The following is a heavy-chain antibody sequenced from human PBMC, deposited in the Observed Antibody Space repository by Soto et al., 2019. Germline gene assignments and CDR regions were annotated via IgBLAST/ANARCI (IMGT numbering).Heavy chain of an antibody. J-gene: IGHJ6*02. CDR3: AREGYYDSSGYQYGMDV. V-gene: IGHV1-18*01. CDR1: GYTFTSYG. D-gene: IGHD3-22*01. Sequence: QVQLVQSGAEVKKPGASVKVSCKASGYTFTSYGISWVRQAPGQGLEWMGWISAYNGNTNYAQKLQGRVAMTTDTSTSTAYMELRSLRSDDTAVYYCAREGYYDSSGYQYGMDVWGQGTTVTVSS. CDR2: ISAYNGNT.